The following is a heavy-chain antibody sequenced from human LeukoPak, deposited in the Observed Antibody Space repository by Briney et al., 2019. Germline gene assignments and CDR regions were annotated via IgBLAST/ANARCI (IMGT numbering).Heavy chain of an antibody. D-gene: IGHD6-19*01. CDR2: INAGNGNT. Sequence: ASVKVSCKASGYTFTSYAMHWVRQAPGQRLEWMGWINAGNGNTKYSQKFQGRVTITRATSASTAYMEPSSLRSEDTAVYYCARAPVAGTDWATEDNYFDYWGQGTLVTVSS. V-gene: IGHV1-3*01. CDR3: ARAPVAGTDWATEDNYFDY. CDR1: GYTFTSYA. J-gene: IGHJ4*02.